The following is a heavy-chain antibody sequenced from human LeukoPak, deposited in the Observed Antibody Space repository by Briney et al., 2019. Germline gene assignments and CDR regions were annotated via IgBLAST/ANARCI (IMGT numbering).Heavy chain of an antibody. J-gene: IGHJ4*02. CDR2: ISWNSGSI. Sequence: GRSLRLSCAASGFTFDDYAMHWVRQAPGKGLEWVSGISWNSGSIGYVDSVKGRFTISRDNAKNSLYLQMNSLRAEDTALYYCAKGLGYGDYVYYFDYWGQGTLVTVSS. V-gene: IGHV3-9*01. D-gene: IGHD4-17*01. CDR1: GFTFDDYA. CDR3: AKGLGYGDYVYYFDY.